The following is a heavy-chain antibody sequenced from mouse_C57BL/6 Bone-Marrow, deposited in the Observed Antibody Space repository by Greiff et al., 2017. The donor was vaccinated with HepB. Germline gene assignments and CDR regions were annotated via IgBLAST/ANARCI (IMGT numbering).Heavy chain of an antibody. CDR1: GFSFNTYA. J-gene: IGHJ1*03. D-gene: IGHD3-3*01. CDR3: VRGDPPWYFDV. V-gene: IGHV10-1*01. CDR2: IRSKSNNYAT. Sequence: EVQLVESGGGLVQPKGSLKLSSAASGFSFNTYAMNWVRQAPGKGLEWVARIRSKSNNYATYYADSVKDRFTISRDDSESMLYLQMNNLKTEDTAMYYCVRGDPPWYFDVWGTGTTVTVSS.